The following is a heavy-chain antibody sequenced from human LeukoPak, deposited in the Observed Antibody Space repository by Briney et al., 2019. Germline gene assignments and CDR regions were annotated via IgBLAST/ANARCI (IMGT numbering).Heavy chain of an antibody. Sequence: GGSLRLSCAASGFTSSRYWMTWVRQAPGKGLEWVANIKQDGSEKNYVDSVKGRFTISRDNAKNSLYLQMNSLRAEDTAVYYCARDVEGSGSYYSPWGQGTRVTVSS. D-gene: IGHD3-10*01. CDR1: GFTSSRYW. J-gene: IGHJ4*02. V-gene: IGHV3-7*01. CDR2: IKQDGSEK. CDR3: ARDVEGSGSYYSP.